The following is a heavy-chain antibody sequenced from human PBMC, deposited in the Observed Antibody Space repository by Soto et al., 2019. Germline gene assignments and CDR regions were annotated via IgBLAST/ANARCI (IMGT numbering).Heavy chain of an antibody. Sequence: QVQLQESGPGLVKPSETLSLTCTVSGGSISSYYWSWIRQPPGKGLEWIGYIYYSGSTNYNPSLNSRVTKSVDTSKNQFSLKLSSVTAADPAVYYCARGLYYYDSSGYPVPFDYWGQGTLVTVSS. CDR1: GGSISSYY. CDR2: IYYSGST. D-gene: IGHD3-22*01. V-gene: IGHV4-59*01. J-gene: IGHJ4*02. CDR3: ARGLYYYDSSGYPVPFDY.